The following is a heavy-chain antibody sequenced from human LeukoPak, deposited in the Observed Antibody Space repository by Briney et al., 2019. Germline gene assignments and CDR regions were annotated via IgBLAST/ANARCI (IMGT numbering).Heavy chain of an antibody. CDR2: ISSSSSYI. Sequence: PGGSLRLSCAASGFTFSSYSMNWVRQAPGKGLEWVSSISSSSSYIYYADSVKGRFTISRDNAKNSLYLQMNSLRAEDTAVYYCARDSVVVVPAALHDAFDIWGQGTMVTVSS. D-gene: IGHD2-2*01. V-gene: IGHV3-21*01. J-gene: IGHJ3*02. CDR1: GFTFSSYS. CDR3: ARDSVVVVPAALHDAFDI.